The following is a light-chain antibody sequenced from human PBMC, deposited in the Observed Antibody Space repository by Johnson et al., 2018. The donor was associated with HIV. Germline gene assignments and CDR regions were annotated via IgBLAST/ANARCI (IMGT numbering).Light chain of an antibody. Sequence: QSVLTQPPSVSAAPGQKVTISCSGSSSNIGNNYVSWYQQLPGTAPKLLIYENNKRPSGIPDRFSGSKSGTSASLGITGLQPVDAADYYCGTWDSSLSAYVFGTETKVTVL. CDR1: SSNIGNNY. CDR2: ENN. V-gene: IGLV1-51*02. J-gene: IGLJ1*01. CDR3: GTWDSSLSAYV.